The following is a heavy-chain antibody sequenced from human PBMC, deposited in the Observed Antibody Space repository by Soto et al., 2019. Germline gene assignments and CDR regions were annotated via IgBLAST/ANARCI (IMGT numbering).Heavy chain of an antibody. J-gene: IGHJ4*02. Sequence: ASVKVSCKASGYTFTSYGISWVRQAPGQGLEWMGWISAYNGNTNYAQKLQGRVTMTTDTSTSTAYMELRSLRSDDTAVYYCAREGEMPTIEIPFDDWGKGTLVTVPS. V-gene: IGHV1-18*01. CDR2: ISAYNGNT. D-gene: IGHD1-1*01. CDR3: AREGEMPTIEIPFDD. CDR1: GYTFTSYG.